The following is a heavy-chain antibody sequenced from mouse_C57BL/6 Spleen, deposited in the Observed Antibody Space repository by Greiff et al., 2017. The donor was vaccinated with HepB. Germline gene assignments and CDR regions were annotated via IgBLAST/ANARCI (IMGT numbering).Heavy chain of an antibody. D-gene: IGHD2-3*01. CDR2: IDPANGNT. CDR1: GFNIKNTY. J-gene: IGHJ1*03. Sequence: EVQRVESVAELVRPGASVKLSCTASGFNIKNTYMHWVKQRPEQGLEWIGRIDPANGNTKYAPKFQGKATITADTSSNTAYLQLSSLTSEDTAIYYCARGGYYGARYFDVWGTGTTVTVSS. CDR3: ARGGYYGARYFDV. V-gene: IGHV14-3*01.